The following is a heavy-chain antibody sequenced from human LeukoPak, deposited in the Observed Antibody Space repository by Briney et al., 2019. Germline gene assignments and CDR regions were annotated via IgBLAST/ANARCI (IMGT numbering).Heavy chain of an antibody. Sequence: GGSLRPSCAASGFTFSDYAMHWVRQAPGKGLEWVANIKQDGSEKDYVDSVKGRFTISRDNAKNSLYLQMNSLRAEDTAVYYCARAASGFDPWGQGTLVTVSS. CDR2: IKQDGSEK. CDR1: GFTFSDYA. D-gene: IGHD2-2*01. J-gene: IGHJ5*02. CDR3: ARAASGFDP. V-gene: IGHV3-7*03.